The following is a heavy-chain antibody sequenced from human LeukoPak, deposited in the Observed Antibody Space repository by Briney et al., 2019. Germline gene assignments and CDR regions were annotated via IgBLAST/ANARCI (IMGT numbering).Heavy chain of an antibody. D-gene: IGHD3-22*01. CDR2: ITSGSSYI. CDR3: AREMDSSGYYYVGGYDY. Sequence: GGSLRISCAASGFSFSSYSFNWVRQAPGKGLEWASSITSGSSYIYYADSVKGRFTISRDNAKNSLYLQMNSLRAEDTAVYYCAREMDSSGYYYVGGYDYWGQGTLVTVSS. CDR1: GFSFSSYS. V-gene: IGHV3-21*01. J-gene: IGHJ4*02.